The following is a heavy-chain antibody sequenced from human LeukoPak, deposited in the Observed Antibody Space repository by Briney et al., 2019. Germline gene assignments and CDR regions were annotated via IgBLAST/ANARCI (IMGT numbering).Heavy chain of an antibody. D-gene: IGHD6-13*01. V-gene: IGHV3-53*01. J-gene: IGHJ5*02. CDR1: GFTVSSNY. Sequence: GGSLRLSCAASGFTVSSNYMSWVRQAPGKGLEWVSVIYSGGSTYYADSVKGRFTISRDNSKNTLYPQMNSLRAEDTAVYYCASLRGAGYSSSWPGPWGQGTLVTVSS. CDR3: ASLRGAGYSSSWPGP. CDR2: IYSGGST.